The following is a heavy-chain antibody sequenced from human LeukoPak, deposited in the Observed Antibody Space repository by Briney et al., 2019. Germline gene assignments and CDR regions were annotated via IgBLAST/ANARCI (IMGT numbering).Heavy chain of an antibody. CDR3: ARDSSGYYSLNY. CDR2: INPNSGGT. D-gene: IGHD3-22*01. CDR1: GYTFTGYY. V-gene: IGHV1-2*02. Sequence: ASVKVSCKASGYTFTGYYMHWVRQAPGQGLEWMGWINPNSGGTNYAQKFHGRVTMTRDTSISTAYMELSRLRSDDTAVYYCARDSSGYYSLNYWGQGTLVTVSS. J-gene: IGHJ4*02.